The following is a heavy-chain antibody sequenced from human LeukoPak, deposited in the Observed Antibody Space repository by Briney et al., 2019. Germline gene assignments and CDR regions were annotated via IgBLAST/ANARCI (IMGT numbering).Heavy chain of an antibody. CDR2: INPNSGGT. V-gene: IGHV1-2*02. CDR3: ARELGYCSSTSCYWGNWFDP. Sequence: ASVKVSCKASGYTFTGYYMHWVRPAPGQGLEWMGWINPNSGGTNYAQKFQGRVTMTRDTSISTAYMELSRLRSDDTAVYYCARELGYCSSTSCYWGNWFDPWGQGTLVTVSS. CDR1: GYTFTGYY. D-gene: IGHD2-2*01. J-gene: IGHJ5*02.